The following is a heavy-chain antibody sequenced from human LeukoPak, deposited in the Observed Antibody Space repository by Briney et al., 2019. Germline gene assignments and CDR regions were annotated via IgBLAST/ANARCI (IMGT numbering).Heavy chain of an antibody. D-gene: IGHD2-2*01. V-gene: IGHV3-23*01. Sequence: GGSLRLSCAASGFTFSGYAMSWVRQAPGKGLEWVSAISGSGGSTYYADSVKGRFTISRDNSKNTLYPQMNSLRAEDTAVYYCAASLPNIVVVPATKGPFGYWGQGALVTVSS. CDR1: GFTFSGYA. CDR3: AASLPNIVVVPATKGPFGY. CDR2: ISGSGGST. J-gene: IGHJ4*02.